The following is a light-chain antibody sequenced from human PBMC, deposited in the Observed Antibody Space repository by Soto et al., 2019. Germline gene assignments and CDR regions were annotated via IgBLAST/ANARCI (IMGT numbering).Light chain of an antibody. V-gene: IGLV1-47*01. Sequence: QSVLTQPPSASGTPGQRVTISCSGSSSNIGSNYVYWYQQLPGTAPKLLIYKNAQRPSGVPDRFSGSKSGTSASLAISGLRSEDEADYYCAAWDDSLRGPVFGGGTQLTVL. CDR1: SSNIGSNY. CDR2: KNA. CDR3: AAWDDSLRGPV. J-gene: IGLJ7*01.